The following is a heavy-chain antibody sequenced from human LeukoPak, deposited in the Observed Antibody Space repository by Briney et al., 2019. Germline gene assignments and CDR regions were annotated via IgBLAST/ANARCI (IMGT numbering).Heavy chain of an antibody. CDR1: GYTFTSYA. Sequence: ASVKVSCKASGYTFTSYAISWVRQAPGQGLEWMGWISVYNGNTNYAQKLQGRVTMTTDTSTSTAYMELRSLRSDDTAVYYCARDRVPAPLWFGSNQHFDPWGQGTLVTVSS. D-gene: IGHD3-10*01. CDR3: ARDRVPAPLWFGSNQHFDP. CDR2: ISVYNGNT. J-gene: IGHJ5*02. V-gene: IGHV1-18*01.